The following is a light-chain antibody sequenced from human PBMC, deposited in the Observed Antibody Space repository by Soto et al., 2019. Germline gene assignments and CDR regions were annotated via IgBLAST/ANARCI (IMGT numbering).Light chain of an antibody. V-gene: IGLV2-8*01. J-gene: IGLJ1*01. CDR2: EVS. CDR1: SSDVGAYHY. Sequence: QSVLTQPPSASGSPGQSVTISCTGTSSDVGAYHYVSWYQQLPGKAPKLVIYEVSKRPSGVPDRFSGSKSGNTASLTVSGLQAEDEADYYCTSYAGTYSFFYVFGTGTKVTVL. CDR3: TSYAGTYSFFYV.